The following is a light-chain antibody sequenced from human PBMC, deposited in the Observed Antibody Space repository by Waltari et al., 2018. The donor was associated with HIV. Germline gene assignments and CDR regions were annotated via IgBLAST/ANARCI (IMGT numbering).Light chain of an antibody. CDR2: WAS. J-gene: IGKJ1*01. CDR1: QSVLYSSNNKNY. CDR3: QQYYSTWT. Sequence: IVMTQSPDSLAVSLGERATLNCTSSQSVLYSSNNKNYLAWYQQKPGQPPKLLIYWASTRESGVPDRFSGSGSGTDFTLTISSLQAEDVAVYYGQQYYSTWTFGQGTKVEIK. V-gene: IGKV4-1*01.